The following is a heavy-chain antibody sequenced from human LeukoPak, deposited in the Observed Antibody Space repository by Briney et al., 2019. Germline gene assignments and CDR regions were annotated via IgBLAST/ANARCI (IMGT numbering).Heavy chain of an antibody. J-gene: IGHJ4*02. CDR3: ARGSYGDYVDY. Sequence: PGGSLRLSCAASGFTFSSYDMHWVRQATGKGLEWVSAIGTAGDTYYPGSVKGRFTISRENAKNSLYLQMNSLRAGDTAVYYCARGSYGDYVDYWGQGTLVTVSS. CDR2: IGTAGDT. D-gene: IGHD4-17*01. CDR1: GFTFSSYD. V-gene: IGHV3-13*01.